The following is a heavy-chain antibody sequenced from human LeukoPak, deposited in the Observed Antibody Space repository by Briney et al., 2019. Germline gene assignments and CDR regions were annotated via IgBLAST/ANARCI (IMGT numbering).Heavy chain of an antibody. CDR2: ITPIDGNT. CDR3: ARERAPANDRSYGFDI. D-gene: IGHD1-26*01. Sequence: ASVRISCKASGYTFRIHYIHWVRQAPGQGLEWLGLITPIDGNTVYAQDLQGRVTMTRDTSTSTVYMEVKSLRSDDTAVYYCARERAPANDRSYGFDIWGQGTLVTVSS. CDR1: GYTFRIHY. J-gene: IGHJ3*02. V-gene: IGHV1-46*04.